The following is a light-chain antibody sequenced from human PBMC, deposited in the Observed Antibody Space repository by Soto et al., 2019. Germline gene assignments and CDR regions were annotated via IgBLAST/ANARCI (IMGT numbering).Light chain of an antibody. Sequence: DIQRTQSPSTLSASVGDRVTITGRAMQTTSSRLAWYQQKPGKAPKLLIYKTSSLESGVPSRFSGSGSGTEFTLNISSLQPDDLGIYYCQHYDTYSPFGGGTKVEIK. CDR1: QTTSSR. CDR3: QHYDTYSP. J-gene: IGKJ4*02. V-gene: IGKV1-5*03. CDR2: KTS.